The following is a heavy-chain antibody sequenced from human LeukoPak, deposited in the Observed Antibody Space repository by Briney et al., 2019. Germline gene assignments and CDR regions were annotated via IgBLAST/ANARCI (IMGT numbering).Heavy chain of an antibody. Sequence: PGGSLRLSCAASGFTFSSYAMHWVRQAPGKGLEWVAVISYDGSNKYYAVSVKGRFTISRDNSKNTLYLQMNSLRAEDTAVYYCARYEGSGWFDYWGQGTPVTVSS. J-gene: IGHJ4*02. CDR2: ISYDGSNK. D-gene: IGHD6-19*01. CDR1: GFTFSSYA. V-gene: IGHV3-30*04. CDR3: ARYEGSGWFDY.